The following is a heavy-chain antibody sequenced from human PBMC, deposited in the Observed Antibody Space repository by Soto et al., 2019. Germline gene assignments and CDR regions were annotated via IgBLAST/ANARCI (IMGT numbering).Heavy chain of an antibody. J-gene: IGHJ1*01. D-gene: IGHD2-15*01. CDR2: VNPSGGSA. CDR1: GYIFTAYS. CDR3: AREENCRGGTCYSEYFHH. Sequence: GASVKVSCKTSGYIFTAYSMHWVRQAPGQGLEWMGVVNPSGGSAHYAQSFEGRVTLTRDTSTSTFYMELSSLRSEDTAVYYCAREENCRGGTCYSEYFHHWGQGXLVTVYS. V-gene: IGHV1-46*01.